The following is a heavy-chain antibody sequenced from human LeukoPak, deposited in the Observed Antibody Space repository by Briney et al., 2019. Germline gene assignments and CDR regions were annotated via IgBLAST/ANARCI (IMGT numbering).Heavy chain of an antibody. J-gene: IGHJ4*02. CDR2: IYYSGST. Sequence: PSETLSLTCTVSGGSISSSSYYWGWIRQPPGKGLEWIGSIYYSGSTYYNPSLKSRVTISVDTSKNQFSLKLSSVTAADTAVYYCARVADTAMAFDYWGQGTLVTVSS. V-gene: IGHV4-39*07. D-gene: IGHD5-18*01. CDR1: GGSISSSSYY. CDR3: ARVADTAMAFDY.